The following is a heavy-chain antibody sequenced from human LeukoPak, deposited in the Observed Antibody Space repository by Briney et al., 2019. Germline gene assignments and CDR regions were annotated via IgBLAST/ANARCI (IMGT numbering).Heavy chain of an antibody. J-gene: IGHJ4*02. D-gene: IGHD2-21*02. CDR1: GFTFTSYW. V-gene: IGHV3-7*01. Sequence: GGSLRLSCAASGFTFTSYWVNWVRQAPGKGLEWVANIRQDRRAQNYVASVKGRFTISRDNAGNSLYLQMNRLRAEDTAVYYCTISLPHIVEVTTSDGGNWGQGTLVIVSS. CDR2: IRQDRRAQ. CDR3: TISLPHIVEVTTSDGGN.